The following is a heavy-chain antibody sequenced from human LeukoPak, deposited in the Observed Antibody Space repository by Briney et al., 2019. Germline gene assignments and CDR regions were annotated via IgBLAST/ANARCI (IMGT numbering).Heavy chain of an antibody. J-gene: IGHJ4*02. CDR1: GGSFSGYY. Sequence: AETLSLTCAVYGGSFSGYYWSWIRQPPGKGLEWIGEINHSGSTNQNPSLKSRVTISVDTSKNQFSLKLSSVTAADTAVYHCARGPRSGGSGSYYYYWGQGTLVTVSS. D-gene: IGHD3-10*01. CDR3: ARGPRSGGSGSYYYY. CDR2: INHSGST. V-gene: IGHV4-34*01.